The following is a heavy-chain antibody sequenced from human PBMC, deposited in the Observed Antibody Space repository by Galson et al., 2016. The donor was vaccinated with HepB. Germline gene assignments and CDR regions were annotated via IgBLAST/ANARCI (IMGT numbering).Heavy chain of an antibody. V-gene: IGHV3-23*01. CDR2: ISGNGGRL. CDR3: AKGGNTAAAIFRRHIPFDH. CDR1: GFTFSNYA. Sequence: SLRLSCAASGFTFSNYAMNWVRQAPGKGLEWVSSISGNGGRLYYADSFKGRFTISRDNSKNTLSLEMNSLRAEDTAVYYCAKGGNTAAAIFRRHIPFDHSGHGTLVTVSS. J-gene: IGHJ4*01. D-gene: IGHD2-2*01.